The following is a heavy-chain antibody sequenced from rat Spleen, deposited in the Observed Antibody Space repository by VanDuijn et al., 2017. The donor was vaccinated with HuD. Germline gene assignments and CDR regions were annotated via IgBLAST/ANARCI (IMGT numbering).Heavy chain of an antibody. CDR3: ARQYPELYDY. Sequence: EVRLVESGGGLVQPGRSLKVSCAASGFTFSNYGMAWVRQTPTKDLEWVASISTGGGNTYYRDSEKGRFTISRDNAKNTQYLQMDSLRSEDTATYYCARQYPELYDYWGQGVMVTVSS. D-gene: IGHD1-10*01. CDR2: ISTGGGNT. CDR1: GFTFSNYG. V-gene: IGHV5S14*01. J-gene: IGHJ2*01.